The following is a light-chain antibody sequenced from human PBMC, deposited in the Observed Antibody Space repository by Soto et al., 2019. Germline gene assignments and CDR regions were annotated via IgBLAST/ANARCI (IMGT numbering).Light chain of an antibody. CDR3: SSYTSNTTPFV. CDR2: ANT. Sequence: QSVLTQPPSVSGAPGQRVTISCTGSSSNIGAGYDVHWYQQLPGTAPKLLIYANTNRPSGVPDRFSGSKSGTSASLAITGLQAEDEADYYCSSYTSNTTPFVFGTGTQLTVL. V-gene: IGLV1-40*01. J-gene: IGLJ1*01. CDR1: SSNIGAGYD.